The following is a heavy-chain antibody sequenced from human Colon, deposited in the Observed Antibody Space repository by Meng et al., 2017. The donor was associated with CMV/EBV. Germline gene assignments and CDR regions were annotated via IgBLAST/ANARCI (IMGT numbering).Heavy chain of an antibody. J-gene: IGHJ4*02. V-gene: IGHV4-4*07. CDR2: VYISGNT. CDR3: ARDSNLSGLAY. CDR1: GASIASYY. Sequence: QVQLREPGPGLVTPSQTRSLPCPVSGASIASYYWSWIRQPAGKGLEWIGRVYISGNTNYNPSLKSRVTMSIDTSKNQLSLNIRSVTAADTAVYYCARDSNLSGLAYWGQGTLVTVSS. D-gene: IGHD3-10*01.